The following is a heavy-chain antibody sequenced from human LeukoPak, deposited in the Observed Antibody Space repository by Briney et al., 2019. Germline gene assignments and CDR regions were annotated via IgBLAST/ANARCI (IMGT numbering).Heavy chain of an antibody. D-gene: IGHD2-2*01. J-gene: IGHJ4*02. Sequence: SVTLSLTCTVSGGSISSYYWSWLRQPPGKGLEWIGYIYYSGSTNFNPSLKRRVTISVDTSKNQFSLKLSSVTAADTAVYYCARTGYWCSSTSCLYYFDYWGQGTLVTVSS. CDR3: ARTGYWCSSTSCLYYFDY. CDR2: IYYSGST. CDR1: GGSISSYY. V-gene: IGHV4-59*01.